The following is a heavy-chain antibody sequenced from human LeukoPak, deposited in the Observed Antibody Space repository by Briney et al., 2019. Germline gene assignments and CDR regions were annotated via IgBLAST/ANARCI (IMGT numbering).Heavy chain of an antibody. CDR1: GFTFSNYA. CDR2: ISGSGGST. CDR3: AVQAYCGGDCYSGRFDP. V-gene: IGHV3-23*01. Sequence: GPLRLSCAASGFTFSNYAMSWVRQAPGKGLEWVSGISGSGGSTYYADSVKGRFTISRDNSKNTLYLQMNSLRAEGTAVYFCAVQAYCGGDCYSGRFDPWGQGTLVTVSS. J-gene: IGHJ5*02. D-gene: IGHD2-21*02.